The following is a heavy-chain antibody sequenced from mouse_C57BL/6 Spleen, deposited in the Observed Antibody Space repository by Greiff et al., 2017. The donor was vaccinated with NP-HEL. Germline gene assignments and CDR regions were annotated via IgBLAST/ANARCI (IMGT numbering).Heavy chain of an antibody. V-gene: IGHV5-17*01. CDR3: ARNPMDYGGMDY. CDR1: GFTFSDYG. Sequence: EVMLVESGGGLVKPGGSLKLSCAASGFTFSDYGMHWVRQAPEKGLEWVAYISSGSSTIYYADTVKGRFTISRDNAKNTLFLQMTSLRSEDTDMYYCARNPMDYGGMDYWGQGTSVTVSS. D-gene: IGHD2-4*01. J-gene: IGHJ4*01. CDR2: ISSGSSTI.